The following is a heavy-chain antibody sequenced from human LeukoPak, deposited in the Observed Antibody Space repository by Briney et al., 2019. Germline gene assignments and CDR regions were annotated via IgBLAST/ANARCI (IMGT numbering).Heavy chain of an antibody. D-gene: IGHD2-2*01. CDR2: IYHRGST. CDR3: ARSDIVVVPAANMAHMDV. V-gene: IGHV4-38-2*02. CDR1: GYSISSGYY. J-gene: IGHJ6*03. Sequence: SETLSLTCTVSGYSISSGYYWGWIRPPPGKGREWIGSIYHRGSTYYNPSLKRRVTISVETSKNHFSLKLSTVTAADTAVYYCARSDIVVVPAANMAHMDVWGKGTPVTVSS.